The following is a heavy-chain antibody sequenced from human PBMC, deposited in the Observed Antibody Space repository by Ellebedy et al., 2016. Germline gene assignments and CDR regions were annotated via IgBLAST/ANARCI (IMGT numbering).Heavy chain of an antibody. V-gene: IGHV1-18*01. CDR2: ISGHNGNT. D-gene: IGHD3-22*01. J-gene: IGHJ4*02. CDR1: GYTFRNYG. CDR3: ARDPVYHDTPSFDY. Sequence: ASVKVFCKTSGYTFRNYGINWVRQAPGQGLEWMGWISGHNGNTNYVQNLQGRVTMTTDTSTSTAYMELRSLRPDDTAVYYCARDPVYHDTPSFDYWGQGTLVTVSS.